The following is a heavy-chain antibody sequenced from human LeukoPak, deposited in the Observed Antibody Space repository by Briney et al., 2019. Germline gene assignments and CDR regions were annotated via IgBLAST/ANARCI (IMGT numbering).Heavy chain of an antibody. CDR3: ARHESLWFGELFDP. CDR1: GFTFINAW. Sequence: GSLRLSCETSGFTFINAWMSWVRQAPGKGLEWIGYIYYSGSTNYNPSLKSRVTISVDTSKNQFSLKLSSVTAADTAVYYCARHESLWFGELFDPWGQGTLVTVSS. V-gene: IGHV4-59*08. D-gene: IGHD3-10*01. J-gene: IGHJ5*02. CDR2: IYYSGST.